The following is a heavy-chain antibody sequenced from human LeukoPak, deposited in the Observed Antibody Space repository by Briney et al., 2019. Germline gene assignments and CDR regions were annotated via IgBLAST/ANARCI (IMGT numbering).Heavy chain of an antibody. D-gene: IGHD4-17*01. J-gene: IGHJ4*02. Sequence: PGGSLRLSCAASGFTFSSYAMSWVRQAPGKGLEWVSAISGSGASTYYADSVKGRFTISRDNSKNTLYLQMNSLRAEDTAVYYCASDPPTPVTTFCDSGGQGTLVTVS. CDR2: ISGSGAST. CDR3: ASDPPTPVTTFCDS. V-gene: IGHV3-23*01. CDR1: GFTFSSYA.